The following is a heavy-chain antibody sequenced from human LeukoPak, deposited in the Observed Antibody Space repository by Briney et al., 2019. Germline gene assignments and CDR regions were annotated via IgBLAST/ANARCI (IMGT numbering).Heavy chain of an antibody. J-gene: IGHJ5*02. CDR3: ARVKYIAAAGRIWFDP. V-gene: IGHV1-18*01. D-gene: IGHD6-13*01. CDR2: ISAYNGNT. CDR1: GYTFTSYG. Sequence: ASVTVSCKASGYTFTSYGISWVRQAPGQGLEWMGWISAYNGNTNYAQKLQGRVTMTTDTSTSTAYMELRSLRSDDTAVYYCARVKYIAAAGRIWFDPWGQGALVTVSS.